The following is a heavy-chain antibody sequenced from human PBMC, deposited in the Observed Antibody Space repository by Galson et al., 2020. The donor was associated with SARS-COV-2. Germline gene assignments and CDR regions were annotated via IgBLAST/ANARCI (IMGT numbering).Heavy chain of an antibody. CDR3: ARAYSGSYLSGFDY. CDR2: ISYDGSNK. V-gene: IGHV3-30*04. Sequence: QLGESLKISCAASGFTFSSYAMHWVRQAPGKGLEWVAVISYDGSNKYYADSVKGRFTTSRDNSKNTLYLQMNSLRAEDTAVYYCARAYSGSYLSGFDYWGQGTLVTVSS. CDR1: GFTFSSYA. J-gene: IGHJ4*02. D-gene: IGHD1-26*01.